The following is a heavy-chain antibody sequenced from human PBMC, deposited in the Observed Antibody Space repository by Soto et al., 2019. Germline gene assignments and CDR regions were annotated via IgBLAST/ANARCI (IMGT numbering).Heavy chain of an antibody. J-gene: IGHJ4*02. CDR1: GGSISSYY. CDR2: ISYSGST. V-gene: IGHV4-59*01. D-gene: IGHD5-18*01. Sequence: QVQLQESGPGLVKPSETLSLTCTVSGGSISSYYWSWIRQSPGKGLEWIGYISYSGSTKYNPSLTIRVTISVDTSKNQFSLKLSSVTAADTAVYYCARGRGDTAMAWYYWGQGTLVTVSS. CDR3: ARGRGDTAMAWYY.